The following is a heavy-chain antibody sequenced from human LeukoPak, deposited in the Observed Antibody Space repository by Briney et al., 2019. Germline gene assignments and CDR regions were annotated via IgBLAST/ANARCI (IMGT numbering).Heavy chain of an antibody. D-gene: IGHD3-10*01. J-gene: IGHJ6*02. CDR3: ARDSRSSKYGSGSGSSGMDV. CDR1: GFTFSSYA. CDR2: ISGSGGST. Sequence: PGGSLRLSCAASGFTFSSYAMSWVRQAPGKGLEWVSAISGSGGSTYYADSVKGRFTISRDNSKNTLYLQMNSLRAEDTAVYYCARDSRSSKYGSGSGSSGMDVWGQGTTVTVSS. V-gene: IGHV3-23*01.